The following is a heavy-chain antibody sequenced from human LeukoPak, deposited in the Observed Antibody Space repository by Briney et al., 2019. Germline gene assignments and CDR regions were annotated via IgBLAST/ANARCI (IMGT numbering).Heavy chain of an antibody. J-gene: IGHJ3*02. CDR3: ARVEYGYSSGWYSPHAAFDI. CDR1: GGSISSYY. CDR2: IYYSGST. Sequence: SETLSLTCPVSGGSISSYYWSWIRQHPGKGLESIGYIYYSGSTNYNPSLKSRVTISVDTSKNQFSLKLSSVTAADTAVYYCARVEYGYSSGWYSPHAAFDIWGQGTMVTVSS. V-gene: IGHV4-59*01. D-gene: IGHD6-19*01.